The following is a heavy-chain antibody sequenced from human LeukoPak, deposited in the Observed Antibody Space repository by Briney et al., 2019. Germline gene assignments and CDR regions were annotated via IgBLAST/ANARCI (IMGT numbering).Heavy chain of an antibody. V-gene: IGHV4-59*01. J-gene: IGHJ4*01. CDR2: IYYSGST. Sequence: TSETLSFTCTVSGGSISSYYWSWIRQPPGKGLEWIGYIYYSGSTNYNPSLKSRVTISVDTSKNQFSLKLSSVTAADTAVYYCARDFPPSNYWGHGTLVTVSS. CDR3: ARDFPPSNY. CDR1: GGSISSYY.